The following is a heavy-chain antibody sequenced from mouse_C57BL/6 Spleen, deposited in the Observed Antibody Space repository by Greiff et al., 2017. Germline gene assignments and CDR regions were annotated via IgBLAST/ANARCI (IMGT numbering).Heavy chain of an antibody. V-gene: IGHV5-12*01. J-gene: IGHJ2*01. CDR3: ARQGRGYYFDY. D-gene: IGHD3-3*01. CDR1: GFTFSDYY. CDR2: ISNGGGST. Sequence: EVQLMESGGGLVQPGGSLKLSCAASGFTFSDYYMYWVRQTPEKRLEWVAYISNGGGSTYYPDTVKGRFTISRDNAKNTLYLQMSRLKSEDTAMYYCARQGRGYYFDYWGQGTTLTVSS.